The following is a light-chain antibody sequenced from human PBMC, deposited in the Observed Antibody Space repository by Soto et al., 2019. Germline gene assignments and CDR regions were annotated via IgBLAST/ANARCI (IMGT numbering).Light chain of an antibody. CDR2: DVS. CDR1: SSDVGAYHY. CDR3: SSYTSSRSLI. Sequence: QSALTQPASVSGSPGQSITISCTGTSSDVGAYHYVSWYQQNPGNAPKLMIYDVSYRPSGVSNRFSDSKSGNTASLTISGLQAEDEADYYCSSYTSSRSLIFGGGTKLTVL. J-gene: IGLJ2*01. V-gene: IGLV2-14*01.